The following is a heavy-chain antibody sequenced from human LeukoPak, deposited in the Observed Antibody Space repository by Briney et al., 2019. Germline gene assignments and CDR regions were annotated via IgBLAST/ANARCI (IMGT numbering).Heavy chain of an antibody. J-gene: IGHJ6*03. CDR2: ITSSTTYI. CDR1: GFTFSSYS. Sequence: GGSLRLSCAASGFTFSSYSMDWVRQAPGKGLEWVSSITSSTTYIYYADSLKGRCTVSRDNAKNSLYLQMNSLRAEDTAVYYCVRVRGGYSYGYGAMDVWGKGTTVTVSS. V-gene: IGHV3-21*04. CDR3: VRVRGGYSYGYGAMDV. D-gene: IGHD5-18*01.